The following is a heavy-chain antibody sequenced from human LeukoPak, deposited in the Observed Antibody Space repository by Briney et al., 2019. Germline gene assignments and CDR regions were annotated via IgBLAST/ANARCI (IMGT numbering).Heavy chain of an antibody. CDR3: AKAGSIRFDY. CDR2: ISGRDGGT. Sequence: GGSLRLSCAASGFTFSSYSMNWVRQAPGKGLEWVSSISGRDGGTYYADSVKGRFTISRDNSKNTLYLQMNSLRAEDTAIYYCAKAGSIRFDYWGQGTLVTVSS. V-gene: IGHV3-23*01. J-gene: IGHJ4*02. D-gene: IGHD1-26*01. CDR1: GFTFSSYS.